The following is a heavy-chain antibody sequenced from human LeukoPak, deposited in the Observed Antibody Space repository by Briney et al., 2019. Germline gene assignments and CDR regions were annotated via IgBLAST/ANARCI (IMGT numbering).Heavy chain of an antibody. J-gene: IGHJ6*03. CDR1: GSSIGSGSYY. CDR3: ARAGGYYYDSSGYSPPAYYMDV. V-gene: IGHV4-61*02. Sequence: PSETLSLTCTVSGSSIGSGSYYWSWIRQPAGKGLEWIGRIYTSGSTNYNPSLKSRVTISVDTSKNQFSLKLSSVTAADTAVYYCARAGGYYYDSSGYSPPAYYMDVWGKGTTVTISS. D-gene: IGHD3-22*01. CDR2: IYTSGST.